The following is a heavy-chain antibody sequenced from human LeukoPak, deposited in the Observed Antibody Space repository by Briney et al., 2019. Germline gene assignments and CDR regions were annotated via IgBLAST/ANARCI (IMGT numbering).Heavy chain of an antibody. CDR1: GGSFSGYY. CDR3: AKHYMGSSYNRGLDS. D-gene: IGHD3-10*01. V-gene: IGHV4-34*01. Sequence: PSETLSLTCAVYGGSFSGYYWSWIRQPPGKGLEWIGEINHSGSTNYNPSLESRVTISIDTSKNQFSLKLSSVTAADTAIYYCAKHYMGSSYNRGLDSWGQGTLVTVSS. CDR2: INHSGST. J-gene: IGHJ4*02.